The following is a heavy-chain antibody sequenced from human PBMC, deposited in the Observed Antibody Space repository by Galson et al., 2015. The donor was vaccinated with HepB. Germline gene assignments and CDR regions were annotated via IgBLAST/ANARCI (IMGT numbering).Heavy chain of an antibody. V-gene: IGHV3-48*03. J-gene: IGHJ6*02. D-gene: IGHD3-3*01. CDR1: GFIFSKYE. Sequence: SLRLSCAASGFIFSKYEINWVRQAPGKGLEWVAYMSGSDGTRHYADSVKGRFTISRDNAKNSLHLQMNSLKAEDTAVYYCARDGLGFYGMDVWGQGTTVTVYS. CDR2: MSGSDGTR. CDR3: ARDGLGFYGMDV.